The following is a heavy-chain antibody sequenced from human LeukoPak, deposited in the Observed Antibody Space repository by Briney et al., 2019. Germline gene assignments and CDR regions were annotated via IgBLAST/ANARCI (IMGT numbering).Heavy chain of an antibody. CDR3: ARGGGSYYRWYFDL. J-gene: IGHJ2*01. Sequence: PSETLSLTCAVYGGSFSGYYWSWIRQPPGKGLEWIGEINHSGSTNYNPSLKSRVTISVDTSKNQFSLKLSSVTAADTAVYYCARGGGSYYRWYFDLWGRGTLVTVSS. CDR2: INHSGST. V-gene: IGHV4-34*01. CDR1: GGSFSGYY. D-gene: IGHD1-26*01.